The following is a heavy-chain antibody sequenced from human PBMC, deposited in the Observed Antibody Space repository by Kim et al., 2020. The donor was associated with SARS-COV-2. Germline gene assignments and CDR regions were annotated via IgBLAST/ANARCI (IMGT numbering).Heavy chain of an antibody. D-gene: IGHD2-2*01. CDR3: ARGGRGLVPAAGDYYYYYGMDV. Sequence: SETLSLTCTVSGGSISSGGYYWSWIRQHPGKGLEWIGYIYYSGSTYYNPSLKSRVTISVDTSKNQFSLKLSSVTAADTAVYYCARGGRGLVPAAGDYYYYYGMDVWGQGTTVTVSS. CDR1: GGSISSGGYY. J-gene: IGHJ6*02. CDR2: IYYSGST. V-gene: IGHV4-31*03.